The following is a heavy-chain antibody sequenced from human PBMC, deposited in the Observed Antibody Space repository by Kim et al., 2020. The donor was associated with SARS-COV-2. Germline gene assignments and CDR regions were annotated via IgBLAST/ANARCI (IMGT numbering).Heavy chain of an antibody. D-gene: IGHD2-21*02. J-gene: IGHJ6*02. Sequence: GGSLRLSCTASGFTFNNYAMNWVRQGPGKGLEWVASISGSGNGIYYADSVKGRFTISRDNSKNTLFLQMNRLRVEDTPLYYCAPTPLLFNYYGIDVWGHGTTVTVSS. CDR3: APTPLLFNYYGIDV. V-gene: IGHV3-23*01. CDR1: GFTFNNYA. CDR2: ISGSGNGI.